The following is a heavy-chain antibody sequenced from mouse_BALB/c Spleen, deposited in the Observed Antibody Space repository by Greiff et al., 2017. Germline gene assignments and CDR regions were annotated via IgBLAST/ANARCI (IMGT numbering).Heavy chain of an antibody. J-gene: IGHJ4*01. V-gene: IGHV2-9*02. CDR1: GFSLTSYG. D-gene: IGHD1-2*01. Sequence: VKLVESGPGLVAPSQSLSITCTVSGFSLTSYGVHWVRQPPGKGLEWLGVIWAGGSTNYNSALMSRLSISKDNSKSQVFLKMNSLQTDDTAMYYCARITTATYYAMDYWGQGTSVTVSS. CDR3: ARITTATYYAMDY. CDR2: IWAGGST.